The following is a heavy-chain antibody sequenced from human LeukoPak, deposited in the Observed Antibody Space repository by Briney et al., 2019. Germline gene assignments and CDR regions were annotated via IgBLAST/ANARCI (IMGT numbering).Heavy chain of an antibody. V-gene: IGHV1-2*02. CDR3: ASESSGTYYIPRDY. CDR1: GYTFTGYY. J-gene: IGHJ4*02. Sequence: ASVKVSCKASGYTFTGYYMHWVRQAPGQGLEWMGWINPNSGGTNYAQKFQGRVTMTRDTSISTAYMELDRLRSDDTAVYYCASESSGTYYIPRDYWGQGTLVTVSS. CDR2: INPNSGGT. D-gene: IGHD1-26*01.